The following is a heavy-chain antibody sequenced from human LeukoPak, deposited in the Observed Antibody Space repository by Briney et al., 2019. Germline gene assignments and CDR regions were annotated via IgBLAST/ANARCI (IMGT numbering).Heavy chain of an antibody. D-gene: IGHD1-26*01. J-gene: IGHJ6*02. Sequence: SETLSLTCSVSGGSVSSGSYYWSWIRQPPGKGLEWIGDIYYSGSTNYNPSLKSRVTISVDTSKNQFSLKLSSVTAADTAAYYCARLRSGSTPPPPHYYYGLDVWGQGTTVIVSS. CDR2: IYYSGST. CDR3: ARLRSGSTPPPPHYYYGLDV. CDR1: GGSVSSGSYY. V-gene: IGHV4-61*01.